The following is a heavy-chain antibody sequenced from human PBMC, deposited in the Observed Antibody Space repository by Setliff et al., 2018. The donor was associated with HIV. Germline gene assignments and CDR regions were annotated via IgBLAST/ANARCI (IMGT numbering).Heavy chain of an antibody. Sequence: ASVKVSCKASGYTFIDYFIHWVRQAPGQGPEWMGWISPYDLSERTSQRFRGRVTMTRGTSINAAYLDLSGLTSDDTAVYYCARQFSNSFDSWGQGTLVTVSS. CDR1: GYTFIDYF. J-gene: IGHJ4*02. CDR2: ISPYDLSE. V-gene: IGHV1-2*02. D-gene: IGHD7-27*01. CDR3: ARQFSNSFDS.